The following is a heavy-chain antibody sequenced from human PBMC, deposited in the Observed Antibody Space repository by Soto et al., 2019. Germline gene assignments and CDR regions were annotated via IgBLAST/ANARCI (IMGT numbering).Heavy chain of an antibody. CDR2: IKGEADGGTT. CDR1: GFTFSNAW. J-gene: IGHJ4*02. CDR3: TTGLSNGYYNFDY. V-gene: IGHV3-15*01. Sequence: HLVESGGGLIKPGGSLRLSCAASGFTFSNAWMSWVRQAPGKGLEWVGRIKGEADGGTTDYAAPVKGGITISRDHSKDTLYLQMNSLKTEDTAVYYCTTGLSNGYYNFDYWGQGTPVTVSS. D-gene: IGHD3-22*01.